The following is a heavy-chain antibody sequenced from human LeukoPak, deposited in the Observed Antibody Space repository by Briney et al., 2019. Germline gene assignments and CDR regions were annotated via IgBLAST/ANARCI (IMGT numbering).Heavy chain of an antibody. Sequence: SETLSLTCNVSGYSISSGYYWGWIRQPPGKGLEWIASIDHSGSTYHNPSLKSRVTLSVDMPNNQFSLKLNSVTAADTAVYYCARDKGGVVVVAATRDDGFDLWGQGTMVSVSS. CDR1: GYSISSGYY. D-gene: IGHD2-15*01. CDR3: ARDKGGVVVVAATRDDGFDL. J-gene: IGHJ3*01. V-gene: IGHV4-38-2*02. CDR2: IDHSGST.